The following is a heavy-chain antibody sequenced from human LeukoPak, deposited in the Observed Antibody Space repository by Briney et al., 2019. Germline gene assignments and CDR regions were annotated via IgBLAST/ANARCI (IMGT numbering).Heavy chain of an antibody. CDR2: ISYSGST. CDR3: ARSWAGMYYPFYYFDY. Sequence: SETLSLTCTVSGGSISTSPYYWGWIRQPPGKGLEWIGSISYSGSTYYNPSLKSRVTISFDTSKNQFSLKLSSVTAADTAVYYCARSWAGMYYPFYYFDYWGQGALVTVSP. V-gene: IGHV4-39*07. CDR1: GGSISTSPYY. J-gene: IGHJ4*02. D-gene: IGHD1-26*01.